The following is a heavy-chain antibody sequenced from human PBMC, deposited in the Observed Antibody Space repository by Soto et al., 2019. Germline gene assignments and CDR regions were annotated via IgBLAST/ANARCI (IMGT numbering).Heavy chain of an antibody. V-gene: IGHV4-31*03. CDR2: IYYTGTT. CDR3: APTFYYDSGRAFDI. Sequence: HVQLQESGPGLVKPSQTLSLTCSVSGGSISSDNTYWTWIRQHPGEGLEWIGHIYYTGTTYYNPSIKSRVIISVDTSKTQFSLNLSSVTAADPAVYYCAPTFYYDSGRAFDIWGQGTMVTVSS. D-gene: IGHD3-22*01. CDR1: GGSISSDNTY. J-gene: IGHJ3*02.